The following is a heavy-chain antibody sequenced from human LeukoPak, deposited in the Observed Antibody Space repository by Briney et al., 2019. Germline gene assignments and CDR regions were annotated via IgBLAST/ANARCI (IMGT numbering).Heavy chain of an antibody. CDR3: ARDNRIVGAHDY. J-gene: IGHJ4*02. Sequence: SETLSLTCTVSGGSISSYYWSWIRQPPGKGLEWIGNIYYSGSTNYNPSLKSRVTISVDTSKNQFSLKLSSVTAADTAVYYCARDNRIVGAHDYWGQGTLVTVSS. V-gene: IGHV4-59*01. D-gene: IGHD1-26*01. CDR2: IYYSGST. CDR1: GGSISSYY.